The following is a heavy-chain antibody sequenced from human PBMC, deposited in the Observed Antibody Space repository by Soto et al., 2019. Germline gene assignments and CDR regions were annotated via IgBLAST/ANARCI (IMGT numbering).Heavy chain of an antibody. V-gene: IGHV4-39*01. CDR3: ARHPSDFWFDP. Sequence: SETLSLTCSVSGGSISSSSYFWGWIRQPPGKGLEWIGSIYYSGSTYYNPSLKSRVTVSVDTSKNQFSLKLSSVTAADTAVYYCARHPSDFWFDPWGQRTLVTVSS. CDR1: GGSISSSSYF. D-gene: IGHD2-21*02. J-gene: IGHJ5*02. CDR2: IYYSGST.